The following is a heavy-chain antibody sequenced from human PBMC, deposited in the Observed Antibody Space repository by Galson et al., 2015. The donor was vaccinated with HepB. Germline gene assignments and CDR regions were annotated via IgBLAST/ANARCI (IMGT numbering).Heavy chain of an antibody. J-gene: IGHJ4*02. CDR3: ARERSAEWFGLSTPLDY. V-gene: IGHV3-21*01. CDR2: ISSSSSYI. Sequence: SLRLSCAASGFTFSSYSMNWVRQAPGKGLEWVSSISSSSSYIYYADSVKGRFTISRDNAKNSLYLQMNSLRAEDTAVYYCARERSAEWFGLSTPLDYWGQGTLVTVSS. D-gene: IGHD3-10*01. CDR1: GFTFSSYS.